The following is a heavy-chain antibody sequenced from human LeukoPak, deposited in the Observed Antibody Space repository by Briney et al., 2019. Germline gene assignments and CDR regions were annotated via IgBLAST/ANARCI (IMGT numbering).Heavy chain of an antibody. CDR1: GYSFTSYW. J-gene: IGHJ6*02. V-gene: IGHV5-51*01. Sequence: ESLKISCKGSGYSFTSYWIGWVRQMPGKGLEWMGIIYPGDSDTRYSPSFQGQVTISADKSISTAYLQWSSLKASDTAMYYCARRFGCSSTSCYTDYYYGMDVWGQGTTVTVSS. D-gene: IGHD2-2*02. CDR2: IYPGDSDT. CDR3: ARRFGCSSTSCYTDYYYGMDV.